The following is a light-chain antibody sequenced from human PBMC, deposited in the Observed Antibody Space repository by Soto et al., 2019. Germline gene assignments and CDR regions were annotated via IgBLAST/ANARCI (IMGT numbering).Light chain of an antibody. Sequence: DIPMTPSPSTLSASVGDRVTITCRASQSISSWLAWYQQKPGKAPKLLIYDASSLVSGVPSRFSGSGSGTEFTLTIGSLEPDDFATYYCREYNSYPYTFGQGTKLEIK. CDR2: DAS. V-gene: IGKV1-5*01. J-gene: IGKJ2*01. CDR1: QSISSW. CDR3: REYNSYPYT.